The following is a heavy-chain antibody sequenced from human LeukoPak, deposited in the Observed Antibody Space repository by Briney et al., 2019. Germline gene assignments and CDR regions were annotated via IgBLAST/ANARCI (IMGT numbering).Heavy chain of an antibody. CDR1: GGTFSSYA. CDR2: IIPIFGTA. J-gene: IGHJ6*04. V-gene: IGHV1-69*06. CDR3: ARGDIVVVPAAGLYYYYGMDV. D-gene: IGHD2-2*01. Sequence: ASVKVSCKASGGTFSSYAISWVRQAPGQGLEWMGGIIPIFGTANYAQKFQGRVTITADKSTSTAYMELSSLRSEDTAVYYCARGDIVVVPAAGLYYYYGMDVWGKGTTVTVSS.